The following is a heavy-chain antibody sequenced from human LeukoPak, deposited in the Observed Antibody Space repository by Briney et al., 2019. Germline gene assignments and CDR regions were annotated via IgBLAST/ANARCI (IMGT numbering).Heavy chain of an antibody. CDR2: IYSSGST. CDR1: GGSIRGYY. D-gene: IGHD3-16*01. J-gene: IGHJ6*03. CDR3: ARGGKDYYYYMDV. V-gene: IGHV4-59*01. Sequence: SETLSLTCNVSGGSIRGYYWSWIRQPPGKGLEWIGYIYSSGSTNYNPSLKSRVTMSVDTSKNQFSVKVSSVTAADTAVYYCARGGKDYYYYMDVWGKGTTVTVSS.